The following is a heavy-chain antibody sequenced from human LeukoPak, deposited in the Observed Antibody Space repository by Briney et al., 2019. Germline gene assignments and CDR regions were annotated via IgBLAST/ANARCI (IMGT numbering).Heavy chain of an antibody. Sequence: SQTLSLTCAVSGGSISSGDYSWSWIRQPPGKGLEWIGYIYHSGSTYYNPSLKSRVTISVDRSKNQFSLKLSSVTAADTAVYYCARSTGVGDAFDIWGQGTMVTVSS. CDR3: ARSTGVGDAFDI. J-gene: IGHJ3*02. V-gene: IGHV4-30-2*01. CDR1: GGSISSGDYS. D-gene: IGHD7-27*01. CDR2: IYHSGST.